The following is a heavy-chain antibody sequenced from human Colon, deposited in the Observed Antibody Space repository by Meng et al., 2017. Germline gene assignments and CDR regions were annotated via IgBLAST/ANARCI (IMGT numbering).Heavy chain of an antibody. D-gene: IGHD3-10*01. CDR1: GLTFSTYW. Sequence: GESLKISCAASGLTFSTYWMHWVRQAPGKGLVWVSRINSDGATTEYVDSVKGRFTISRDNVKNTLYLQMNSLRAEDTAVYYCARGGFYSDSGSYNLFDYWGQGTLVTVSS. J-gene: IGHJ4*02. CDR3: ARGGFYSDSGSYNLFDY. CDR2: INSDGATT. V-gene: IGHV3-74*03.